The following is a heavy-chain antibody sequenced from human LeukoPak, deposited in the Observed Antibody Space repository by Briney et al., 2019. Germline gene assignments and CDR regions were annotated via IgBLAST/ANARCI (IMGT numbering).Heavy chain of an antibody. D-gene: IGHD6-13*01. Sequence: ASVKVSCKASGGTFSSYAISWVRQAPGQRLEWMGRIIPIFGTANYAQKFQGRVTITTDESTSTAYMELSSLRSEDTAVYYCARGQDWAAAGTGYYFDYWGQGTLVTVSS. CDR2: IIPIFGTA. CDR1: GGTFSSYA. J-gene: IGHJ4*02. CDR3: ARGQDWAAAGTGYYFDY. V-gene: IGHV1-69*05.